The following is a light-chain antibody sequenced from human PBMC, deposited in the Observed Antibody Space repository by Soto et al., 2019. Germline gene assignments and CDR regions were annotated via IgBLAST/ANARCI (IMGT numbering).Light chain of an antibody. Sequence: EIVLTQSPATLSLSPGQRATLSCRASQSISDYLVWYQQKPGQAPRLLIYAASNRATGIPARFSGGGSGTDFSLTISSLEPEDSAVYYCQQRSDWRVLTFGGGTKVEIK. V-gene: IGKV3-11*01. J-gene: IGKJ4*01. CDR1: QSISDY. CDR3: QQRSDWRVLT. CDR2: AAS.